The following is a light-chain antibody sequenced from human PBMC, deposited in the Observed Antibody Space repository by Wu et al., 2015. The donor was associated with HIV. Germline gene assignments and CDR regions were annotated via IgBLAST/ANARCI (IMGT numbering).Light chain of an antibody. CDR2: AAS. CDR1: QGVRND. CDR3: LQDYNYPRT. Sequence: AIQMTQSPSSLSASVGDRVTITCRASQGVRNDLGWYQQKPGKAPKFLIYAASNLQSGVPPRFSGSGSGTDFTLTISSLQPEDSATYYCLQDYNYPRTFGQGTKVEIK. J-gene: IGKJ1*01. V-gene: IGKV1-6*01.